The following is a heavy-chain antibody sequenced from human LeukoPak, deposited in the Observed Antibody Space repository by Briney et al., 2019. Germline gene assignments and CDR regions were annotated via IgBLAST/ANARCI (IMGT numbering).Heavy chain of an antibody. J-gene: IGHJ6*02. CDR3: ARDRKLSSSSSPYYYYYGMDV. CDR1: GFTFSSYA. Sequence: GGSLRLSCAASGFTFSSYAMSWVRQAPGKGLEWVANIKQDGSEKYYVDSVKGRFTISRDNAKNSLYLQMNSLRAEDTAVYYCARDRKLSSSSSPYYYYYGMDVWGQGTTVTVSS. V-gene: IGHV3-7*01. CDR2: IKQDGSEK. D-gene: IGHD6-6*01.